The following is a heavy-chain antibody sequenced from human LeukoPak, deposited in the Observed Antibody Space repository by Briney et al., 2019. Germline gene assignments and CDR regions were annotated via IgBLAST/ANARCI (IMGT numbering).Heavy chain of an antibody. J-gene: IGHJ6*03. V-gene: IGHV3-48*03. Sequence: GGSLRLSCAASGFTFSSYEMNWVRQAPGKGLEWVSYISSSGSTIYYADSVKGRFSISRDNSKNTLYLQMNSLRAEDTAVYYCARDPYSGSYGDYYYYYMDVWGKGTTVTISS. D-gene: IGHD1-26*01. CDR3: ARDPYSGSYGDYYYYYMDV. CDR1: GFTFSSYE. CDR2: ISSSGSTI.